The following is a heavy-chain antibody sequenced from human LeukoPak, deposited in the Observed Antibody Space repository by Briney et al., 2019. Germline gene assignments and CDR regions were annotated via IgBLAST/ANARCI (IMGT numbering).Heavy chain of an antibody. CDR2: ISGSGGSK. V-gene: IGHV3-23*01. CDR3: AKEGGLFDSSGYSEN. J-gene: IGHJ4*02. D-gene: IGHD3-22*01. Sequence: GGSLTLSCAASGFTFSTYAMSWLRQAPGKGLGWVSVISGSGGSKYYTDSVKGRFTISRDNSESTLYLQMNSLRAEDTAVYYCAKEGGLFDSSGYSENWGQGTLVSVSS. CDR1: GFTFSTYA.